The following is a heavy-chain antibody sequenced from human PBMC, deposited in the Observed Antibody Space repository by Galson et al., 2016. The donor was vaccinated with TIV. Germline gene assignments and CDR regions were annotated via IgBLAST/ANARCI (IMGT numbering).Heavy chain of an antibody. Sequence: QSGAEVKKPGESLKISCKASGYSFISFWIGWVRQMPGKGLEWMGVIYPGDSYTTYSPSFQGQVTISADKSSNTAYLQWSSLMASDTAMYFCAVSRPELRYFDWQRPQYFDYWGQGSLVTVSS. D-gene: IGHD3-9*01. CDR2: IYPGDSYT. CDR3: AVSRPELRYFDWQRPQYFDY. J-gene: IGHJ4*02. V-gene: IGHV5-51*01. CDR1: GYSFISFW.